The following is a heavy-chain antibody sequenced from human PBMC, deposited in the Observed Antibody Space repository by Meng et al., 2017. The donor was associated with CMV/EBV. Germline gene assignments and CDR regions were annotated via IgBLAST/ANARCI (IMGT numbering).Heavy chain of an antibody. CDR2: ISYDGSNK. V-gene: IGHV3-30-3*01. CDR1: GFTFSSYA. Sequence: GESLKISCAAAGFTFSSYAMHGVRQAPGKGLEWVAVISYDGSNKYYADSVKGRFTISRDNSKNTLYLQMNSLRAEDTAVYYCATSGGNYYYGMDVWGQGTTVTVSS. D-gene: IGHD6-25*01. CDR3: ATSGGNYYYGMDV. J-gene: IGHJ6*02.